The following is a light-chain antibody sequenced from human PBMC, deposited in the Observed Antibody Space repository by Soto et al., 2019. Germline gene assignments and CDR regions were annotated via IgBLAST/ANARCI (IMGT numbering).Light chain of an antibody. Sequence: EIVLTQSPGTLSLSPGERATLSCRASQSISSSYLAWYQQKAGQAPRLLIYGASARANGIPDRFSGSGSGTDFTLTISRLEPEDFAVYYCQQYGSSPRAFVPGTKVDIK. J-gene: IGKJ3*01. CDR2: GAS. CDR3: QQYGSSPRA. CDR1: QSISSSY. V-gene: IGKV3-20*01.